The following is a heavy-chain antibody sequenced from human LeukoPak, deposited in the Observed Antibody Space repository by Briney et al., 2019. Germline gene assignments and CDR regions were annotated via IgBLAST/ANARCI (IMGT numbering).Heavy chain of an antibody. CDR3: ARDPPLTWYAFDI. CDR2: INPSGGST. CDR1: GYTFTSYY. J-gene: IGHJ3*02. D-gene: IGHD3-16*01. Sequence: ASVKVSCKASGYTFTSYYMHWVRQAPGQGLEWMGIINPSGGSTSYAQKFQGRVTMTRDTSTSTAYMELSSLRSEDTAVYYCARDPPLTWYAFDIWGQGTMVTVSS. V-gene: IGHV1-46*01.